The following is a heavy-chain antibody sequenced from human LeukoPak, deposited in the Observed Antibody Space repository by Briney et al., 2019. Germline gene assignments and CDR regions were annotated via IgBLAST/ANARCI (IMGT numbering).Heavy chain of an antibody. D-gene: IGHD5-24*01. CDR2: IYYSGST. CDR3: ARGSMAWFDP. CDR1: GGSISSSSYY. V-gene: IGHV4-39*07. Sequence: SETLSLTCTVSGGSISSSSYYWGWIRQPPGKGLEWIGSIYYSGSTYYNPSLKSRVTISVDTSKNQFSLKLRSVTAADTAVYYCARGSMAWFDPWGQGTLVTVSS. J-gene: IGHJ5*02.